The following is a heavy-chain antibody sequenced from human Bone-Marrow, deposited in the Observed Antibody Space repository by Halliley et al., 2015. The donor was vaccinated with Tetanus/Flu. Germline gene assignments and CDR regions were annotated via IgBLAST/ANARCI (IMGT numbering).Heavy chain of an antibody. Sequence: SLRLSCAASGLSVSATYMGWARQAAGKGLEWVSIIYTSGSTYYADSVKGRFTISRDSSKNTLYLQMNTLRAEDTAVYYCARDRDFGEEHDAFDIWGQGTMVTVS. CDR3: ARDRDFGEEHDAFDI. CDR2: IYTSGST. D-gene: IGHD3-10*01. J-gene: IGHJ3*02. CDR1: GLSVSATY. V-gene: IGHV3-53*01.